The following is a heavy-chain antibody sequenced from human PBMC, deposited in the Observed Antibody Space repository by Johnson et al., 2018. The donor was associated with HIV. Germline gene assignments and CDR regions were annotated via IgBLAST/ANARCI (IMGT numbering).Heavy chain of an antibody. CDR2: ISYDGSNK. D-gene: IGHD3-10*01. V-gene: IGHV3-30*04. CDR3: GRAVMVRNYETMGAFDI. Sequence: QGQLVESGGGLVQPGGSLRLSCAASGFTFSSYAMHWVRQAPGKGLEWVAVISYDGSNKYYADSVKGRFPISRDNAKNSLYLQMSSLRAGDTAVYYCGRAVMVRNYETMGAFDIWGQGTMVTVSS. J-gene: IGHJ3*02. CDR1: GFTFSSYA.